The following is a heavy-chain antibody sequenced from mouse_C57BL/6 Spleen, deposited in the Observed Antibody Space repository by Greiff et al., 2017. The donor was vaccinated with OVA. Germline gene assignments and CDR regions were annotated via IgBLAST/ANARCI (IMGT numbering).Heavy chain of an antibody. J-gene: IGHJ1*03. V-gene: IGHV1-50*01. CDR2: IDPSDSYT. Sequence: QVQLQQPGAELVKPGASAKLSCKASGYTFTSYWMQWVKQRPGQGLEWIGEIDPSDSYTNYNQKFKGKATLTVDTSSSTAYMQLSSLTSEDSAVYYCARSVYYGNNRYFDVWGTGTTVTVSS. D-gene: IGHD2-1*01. CDR3: ARSVYYGNNRYFDV. CDR1: GYTFTSYW.